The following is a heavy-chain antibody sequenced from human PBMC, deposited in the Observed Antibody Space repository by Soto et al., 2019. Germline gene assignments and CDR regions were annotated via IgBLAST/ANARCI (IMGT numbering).Heavy chain of an antibody. CDR1: GFSLSNGKVG. D-gene: IGHD6-19*01. J-gene: IGHJ6*03. CDR2: IFSNDEK. V-gene: IGHV2-26*01. CDR3: ARILFGRSVAGGDFYMDV. Sequence: HVTLKESGPVLVKPTETLTLTCTVSGFSLSNGKVGVSWIRQPPGKALEWLAHIFSNDEKSYRTSLKSRLTISEDTSKSQVVLTMTNVDPVDTATYYCARILFGRSVAGGDFYMDVWGKGTTVTVSS.